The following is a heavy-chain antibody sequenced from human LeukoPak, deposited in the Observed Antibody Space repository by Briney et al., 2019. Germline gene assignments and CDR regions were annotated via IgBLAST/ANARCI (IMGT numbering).Heavy chain of an antibody. D-gene: IGHD3-16*01. Sequence: PGRSLRLSCAASGFTFDDYAMHWVRQAPGKGLEWVSGISWNSGSIGYADSVKGRFTISRDNAKNSLYLQMNSLRAEDTALYYCAKANRGANRYYYYYYMDVWGKGTTVTVSS. CDR1: GFTFDDYA. V-gene: IGHV3-9*01. CDR3: AKANRGANRYYYYYYMDV. J-gene: IGHJ6*03. CDR2: ISWNSGSI.